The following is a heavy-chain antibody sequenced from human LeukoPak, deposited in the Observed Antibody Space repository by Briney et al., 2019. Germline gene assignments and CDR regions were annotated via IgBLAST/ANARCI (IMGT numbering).Heavy chain of an antibody. CDR1: DDAITCHFY. D-gene: IGHD5-24*01. Sequence: SETLSLTCIVSDDAITCHFYWGWICRSPGEGGKGLEWIASVYHSGAEYVNPSLKSRVTTSVDTSKSQFYLTLSSVTAADTAVYYCAVGTRWLHLGDYWGQGTLVTVSS. J-gene: IGHJ4*02. V-gene: IGHV4-38-2*02. CDR3: AVGTRWLHLGDY. CDR2: VYHSGAE.